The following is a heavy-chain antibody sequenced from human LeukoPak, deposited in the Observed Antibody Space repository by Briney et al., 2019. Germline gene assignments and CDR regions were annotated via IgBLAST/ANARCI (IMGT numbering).Heavy chain of an antibody. D-gene: IGHD3-10*01. CDR3: ARGGTMVRGVIMPYDY. V-gene: IGHV4-59*01. J-gene: IGHJ4*02. Sequence: PSETLSLTCTVSGGSISLYYWSWIRQPPGKGLEWIGNIYYSGSTNYNPSLKSRVTISVDTSKNQFSLKLSSVTAADTAVYYCARGGTMVRGVIMPYDYWGQGTLVTVSS. CDR2: IYYSGST. CDR1: GGSISLYY.